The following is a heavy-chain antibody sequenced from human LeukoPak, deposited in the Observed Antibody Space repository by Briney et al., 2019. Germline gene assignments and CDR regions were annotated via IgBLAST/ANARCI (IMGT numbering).Heavy chain of an antibody. CDR3: AKFGSRYYYDSSGYYFDY. J-gene: IGHJ4*02. CDR1: GFTFSSYA. CDR2: ISGSGGST. D-gene: IGHD3-22*01. Sequence: GGSLRLSCAASGFTFSSYAMSWVRQAPGKGLVLVSAISGSGGSTYYADSVKGRFTISRDNSKNTLYLQMNSLRAEDTAVYYCAKFGSRYYYDSSGYYFDYWGQGTLVTVSS. V-gene: IGHV3-23*01.